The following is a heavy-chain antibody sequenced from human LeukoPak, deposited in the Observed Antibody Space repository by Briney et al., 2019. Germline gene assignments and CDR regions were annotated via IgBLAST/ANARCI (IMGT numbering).Heavy chain of an antibody. V-gene: IGHV3-21*04. Sequence: PGGSLRLSCAASGFTFSSYSMNWVRQAPGKGLEWVSSISSSSSYIYYADSVKGRFTISRDNAKNSLYLQMNSLRAEDTAVYYCARPQVPRWGYYYYYYMDVWGKGTTVTISS. CDR1: GFTFSSYS. CDR2: ISSSSSYI. D-gene: IGHD3-16*01. J-gene: IGHJ6*03. CDR3: ARPQVPRWGYYYYYYMDV.